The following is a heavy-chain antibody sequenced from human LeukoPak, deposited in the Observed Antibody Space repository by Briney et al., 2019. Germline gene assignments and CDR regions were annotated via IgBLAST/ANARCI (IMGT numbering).Heavy chain of an antibody. J-gene: IGHJ4*02. V-gene: IGHV1-18*01. D-gene: IGHD5-18*01. Sequence: ASVKVSCKASGCTFTSYGISWVRQAPGQGLEWMGWISAYNGNTQYARKLQGRVTLATDTSTSTAYMELTSLRSDDTAVYYCARVDTAMASPDYWGQGTLVTVSS. CDR2: ISAYNGNT. CDR1: GCTFTSYG. CDR3: ARVDTAMASPDY.